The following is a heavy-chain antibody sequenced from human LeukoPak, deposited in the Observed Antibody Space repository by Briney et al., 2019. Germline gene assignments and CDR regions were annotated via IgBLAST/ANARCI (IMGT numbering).Heavy chain of an antibody. Sequence: GGSLRLSCVVSGFTFSSYEMNWVRQAPGKGLEWVSYISSSGSIMYCAESVKGRFTISRDNAKNSLYLQMNSLRPEDTAIYYCARERDPPAIDIWGQGTMVTVSS. V-gene: IGHV3-48*03. CDR1: GFTFSSYE. CDR3: ARERDPPAIDI. CDR2: ISSSGSIM. J-gene: IGHJ3*02.